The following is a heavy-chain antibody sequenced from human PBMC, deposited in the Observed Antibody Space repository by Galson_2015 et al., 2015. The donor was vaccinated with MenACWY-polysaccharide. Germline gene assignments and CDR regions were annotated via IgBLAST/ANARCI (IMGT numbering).Heavy chain of an antibody. CDR3: AHVVPDSDLSH. D-gene: IGHD2-2*01. Sequence: SLRLSCAGSAFTFSSYWMHWVRHVPGKGLVWVARISTDGSFTGNADSVKGRFTISRDNAKNTLYLQMNSLRVEDTAVYFCAHVVPDSDLSHWGQGTLVTVSS. CDR1: AFTFSSYW. V-gene: IGHV3-74*01. CDR2: ISTDGSFT. J-gene: IGHJ4*02.